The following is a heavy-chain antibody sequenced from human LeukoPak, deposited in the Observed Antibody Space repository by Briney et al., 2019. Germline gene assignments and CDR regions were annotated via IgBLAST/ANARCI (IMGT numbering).Heavy chain of an antibody. D-gene: IGHD6-19*01. CDR2: ISWNSGSI. Sequence: PGGSMRLSCAASGFTYDDYAMDCVRQVPRKGLEWVSGISWNSGSIDYGDSVKGRFTITRDNAKNSLYLQMNSLRPEDTALYYCAKAIRLAVAGRGNAFDLWGQGTMVTVSS. V-gene: IGHV3-9*01. CDR3: AKAIRLAVAGRGNAFDL. CDR1: GFTYDDYA. J-gene: IGHJ3*01.